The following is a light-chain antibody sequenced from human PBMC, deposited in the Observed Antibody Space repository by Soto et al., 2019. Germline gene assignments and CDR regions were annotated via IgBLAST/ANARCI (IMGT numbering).Light chain of an antibody. CDR2: DAS. V-gene: IGKV1-5*01. CDR3: QQYHSYSST. Sequence: DIQMTQSPSTLSASVGDRVTITCRASQSISSWLAWYQQKPGKAPKLLIYDASRLESGVPSRFSGSGSGTEFTRTISCLQPDDFATYYCQQYHSYSSTFGQGTKVEIQ. J-gene: IGKJ1*01. CDR1: QSISSW.